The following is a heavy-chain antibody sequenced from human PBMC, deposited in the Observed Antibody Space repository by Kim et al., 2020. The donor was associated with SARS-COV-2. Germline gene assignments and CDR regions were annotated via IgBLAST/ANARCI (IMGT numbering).Heavy chain of an antibody. CDR2: IYHSGST. J-gene: IGHJ6*02. CDR1: GGSISSSNW. D-gene: IGHD3-10*01. Sequence: SETLSLTCAVSGGSISSSNWWSWVRQPPGKGLEWIGEIYHSGSTNYNPSLKSRVTISVDKSKNQFSLKLSSVTAADTAVYYCARDARSGSYYVFPGYYGMDVWGQGTTVTVSS. CDR3: ARDARSGSYYVFPGYYGMDV. V-gene: IGHV4-4*02.